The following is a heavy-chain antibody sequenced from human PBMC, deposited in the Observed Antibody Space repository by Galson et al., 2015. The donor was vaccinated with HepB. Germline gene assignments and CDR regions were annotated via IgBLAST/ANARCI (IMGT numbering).Heavy chain of an antibody. Sequence: SLRLSCEASGFTFSSYWMSWVRQAPGKGLGWVANIKQDGSEKYYVDSVKGRFTISRDNAKNSLYLQMNSLRAEDTAVYYCARGRRGYYGSGSYYPLDYWGQGTLVTVSS. J-gene: IGHJ4*02. CDR2: IKQDGSEK. CDR3: ARGRRGYYGSGSYYPLDY. D-gene: IGHD3-10*01. V-gene: IGHV3-7*03. CDR1: GFTFSSYW.